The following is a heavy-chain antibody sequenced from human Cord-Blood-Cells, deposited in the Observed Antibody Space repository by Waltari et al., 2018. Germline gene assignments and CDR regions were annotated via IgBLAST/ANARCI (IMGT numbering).Heavy chain of an antibody. J-gene: IGHJ4*02. Sequence: QVQLQQWGAGLLKPSETLSLTCAVYGGSFSGYYWSWIRQPPGKGLEWIGEINHSGSTNYNPSLKSRVTISVDTSKNQFSLKLSSVTVADTAVYYCARHSLNEYASPFDYWGQGTLVTVSS. CDR2: INHSGST. D-gene: IGHD1-1*01. CDR3: ARHSLNEYASPFDY. V-gene: IGHV4-34*01. CDR1: GGSFSGYY.